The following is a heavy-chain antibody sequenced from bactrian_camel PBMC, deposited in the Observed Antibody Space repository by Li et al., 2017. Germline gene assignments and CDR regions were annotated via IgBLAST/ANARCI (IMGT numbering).Heavy chain of an antibody. V-gene: IGHV3S53*01. D-gene: IGHD3*01. CDR1: NYKRDTCA. J-gene: IGHJ4*01. CDR2: IKGDGTT. Sequence: VQLVESGGGSVQIGGSLKLSCSLSNYKRDTCAIGWYRRAPGKDRELVASIKGDGTTAYAGSVKGRFAISRDNAKNTLYLQMNSLKIEDTAVYYCALGSSRQATMTARGKGTQVTVS.